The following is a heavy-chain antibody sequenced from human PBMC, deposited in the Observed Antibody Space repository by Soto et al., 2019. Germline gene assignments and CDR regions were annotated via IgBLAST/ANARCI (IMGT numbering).Heavy chain of an antibody. CDR1: GGSISDYY. Sequence: QVQLQESGPGLVKPSETLSLTCTISGGSISDYYWTWVRQAAGMGLEWIGRIYTSGSTTYNPSLKIRVTRSVDTSRNPLSLKLTSVTAADTAVYFCAGDQGYYYSGMDVWGQGTTVTVSS. CDR3: AGDQGYYYSGMDV. J-gene: IGHJ6*02. CDR2: IYTSGST. V-gene: IGHV4-4*07.